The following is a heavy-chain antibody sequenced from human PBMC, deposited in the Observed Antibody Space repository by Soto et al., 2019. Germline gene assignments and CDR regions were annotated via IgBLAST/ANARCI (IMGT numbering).Heavy chain of an antibody. CDR1: GGSISSYY. CDR2: IYYSGST. J-gene: IGHJ4*02. CDR3: ASVIVGAPYFDY. Sequence: SETLSLTCTVSGGSISSYYWNWIRQPPGKGLEWIGYIYYSGSTNYNPSLKSRVTISVDTSRNQFSLKLSSVTAADTAVYYCASVIVGAPYFDYWGQGTLVTVSS. V-gene: IGHV4-59*01. D-gene: IGHD1-26*01.